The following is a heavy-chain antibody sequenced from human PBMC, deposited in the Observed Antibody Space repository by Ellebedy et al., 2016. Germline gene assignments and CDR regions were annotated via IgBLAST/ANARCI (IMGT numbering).Heavy chain of an antibody. CDR1: GFTFSSYW. J-gene: IGHJ6*02. V-gene: IGHV3-7*03. CDR2: IKQDGSEK. CDR3: ARASQDIVVVPAAPSMDV. D-gene: IGHD2-2*01. Sequence: GESLKISCAASGFTFSSYWMSWVRQAPGKGLEWVANIKQDGSEKYYVDSVKGRFTISRDNAKNSLYLQMNSLRAEGTAVYYCARASQDIVVVPAAPSMDVWGQGTTVTVSS.